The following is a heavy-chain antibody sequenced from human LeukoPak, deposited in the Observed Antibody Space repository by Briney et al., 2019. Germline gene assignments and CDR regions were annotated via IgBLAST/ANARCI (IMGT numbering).Heavy chain of an antibody. Sequence: ASVKVSCKASGYTFTSYGISWVRQAPGQGLGWMGWISAYNGNTNYAQKLQGRVTMTTDTSTSTAYMELRSLRSDDTAVYYCARVTYYDFWSGYYGYYYYMDVWGKGTTVTVSS. D-gene: IGHD3-3*01. V-gene: IGHV1-18*01. CDR2: ISAYNGNT. CDR3: ARVTYYDFWSGYYGYYYYMDV. CDR1: GYTFTSYG. J-gene: IGHJ6*03.